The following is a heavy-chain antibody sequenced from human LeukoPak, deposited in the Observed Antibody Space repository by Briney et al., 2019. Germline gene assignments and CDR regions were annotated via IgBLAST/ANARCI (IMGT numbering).Heavy chain of an antibody. CDR3: AKGGYCSSDSCYTSWFDP. CDR2: ISGSGIST. CDR1: GFIFSSYA. J-gene: IGHJ5*02. D-gene: IGHD2-2*02. Sequence: GGSLRLSCAASGFIFSSYAMSWVRQAPGKGLEWVSAISGSGISTYYADSVKGQFAISRDNSKNTLYLQMNSLRVEDTAVYYCAKGGYCSSDSCYTSWFDPWGQGTLVTVSS. V-gene: IGHV3-23*01.